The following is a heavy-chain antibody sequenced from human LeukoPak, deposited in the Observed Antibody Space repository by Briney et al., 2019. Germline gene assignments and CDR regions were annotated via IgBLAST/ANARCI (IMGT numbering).Heavy chain of an antibody. Sequence: SETLSLTCAVYGGSFSGYYWSWIRQPPGKGLEWIGYIHTIGSTSYNPSLKSRVTISGDTSKNQLSLKLTSVTAADTAIYYCAELGYCSGGSCSGNWFDPWGQGTLVTVSS. CDR3: AELGYCSGGSCSGNWFDP. CDR2: IHTIGST. V-gene: IGHV4-59*01. CDR1: GGSFSGYY. J-gene: IGHJ5*02. D-gene: IGHD2-15*01.